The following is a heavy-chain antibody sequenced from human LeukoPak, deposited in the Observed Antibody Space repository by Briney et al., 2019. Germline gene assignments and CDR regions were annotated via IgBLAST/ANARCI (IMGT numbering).Heavy chain of an antibody. J-gene: IGHJ4*02. CDR3: VIESGGWTRPFDY. CDR1: GGTFSSYA. V-gene: IGHV1-69*06. D-gene: IGHD6-19*01. CDR2: IIPIFGTA. Sequence: ASVKVSCKASGGTFSSYAISWVRQAPGQGLEWMGGIIPIFGTANYAQKFQGRVTITADKSTSTAYMELSSLRSEDTAVYYCVIESGGWTRPFDYGGQEPLVTVS.